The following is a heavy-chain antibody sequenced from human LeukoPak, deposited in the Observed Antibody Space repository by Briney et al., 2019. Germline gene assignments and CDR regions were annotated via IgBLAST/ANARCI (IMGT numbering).Heavy chain of an antibody. CDR3: ARKRRIQLWLQDY. CDR2: IIPILGIA. Sequence: SVKVSCKASGGTFSSYAISWVRQAPGQGLGWMGRIIPILGIANYAQKFQGRVTITADKSTSTAYMELSSLRSEDTAVYYCARKRRIQLWLQDYWGQGTLVTVSS. J-gene: IGHJ4*02. V-gene: IGHV1-69*04. CDR1: GGTFSSYA. D-gene: IGHD5-18*01.